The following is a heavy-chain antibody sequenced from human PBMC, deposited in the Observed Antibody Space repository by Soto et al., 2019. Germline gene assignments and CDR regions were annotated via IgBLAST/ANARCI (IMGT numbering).Heavy chain of an antibody. CDR1: GFTFSTYA. D-gene: IGHD2-2*03. CDR2: ISGSGGST. CDR3: AKVGYCSTTGCPSMD. J-gene: IGHJ4*02. V-gene: IGHV3-23*01. Sequence: GGSLRLSCAASGFTFSTYAMNWVRQAPGKGLEWVSTISGSGGSTYYADSVKGRFTISRDNSKNTLYLQMNSLRAEDTAVYFCAKVGYCSTTGCPSMDCGQGTLVTLSS.